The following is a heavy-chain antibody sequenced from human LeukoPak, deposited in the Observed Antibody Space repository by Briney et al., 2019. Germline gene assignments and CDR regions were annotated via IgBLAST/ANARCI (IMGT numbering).Heavy chain of an antibody. CDR2: IYYSGST. D-gene: IGHD6-13*01. CDR1: GGSISSYY. J-gene: IGHJ4*02. Sequence: SETLSLTCTVSGGSISSYYWSWIRQPPGKGLEWIGYIYYSGSTNYNPSLKSRVTISVDTSKNQFSLKLSSETAADTAVYYCARHGSSWYRGGPNFDYWGQGTLVTVSS. CDR3: ARHGSSWYRGGPNFDY. V-gene: IGHV4-59*08.